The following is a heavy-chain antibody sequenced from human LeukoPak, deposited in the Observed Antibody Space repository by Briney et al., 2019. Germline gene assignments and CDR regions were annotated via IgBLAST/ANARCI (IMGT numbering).Heavy chain of an antibody. CDR3: ARTPSLLGFDY. J-gene: IGHJ4*02. CDR2: IFSNDDK. CDR1: GFSLSNARMG. V-gene: IGHV2-26*01. D-gene: IGHD2-8*02. Sequence: SGPTLVNPTETLTLTCTVSGFSLSNARMGVSWIRQPPGKALEWLAHIFSNDDKSYSTSLKSRLTISKDTSKSQVVLTMTNMDPVDTATYYCARTPSLLGFDYWGQGTLVTVSS.